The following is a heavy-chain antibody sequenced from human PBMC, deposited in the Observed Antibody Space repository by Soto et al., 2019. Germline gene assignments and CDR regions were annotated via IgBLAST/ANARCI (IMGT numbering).Heavy chain of an antibody. Sequence: QVQLQESGPGLVKPSETLSLTCTVSGGSISSYYWSWIRQPVGTGLEWIGRIYTSGSTNYTPSLKSRGPLYEDTAKNQVPLKLSSVAAAATAVEYCARGPSTMGGNAPDYWGQGTLVTVS. CDR2: IYTSGST. V-gene: IGHV4-4*07. CDR3: ARGPSTMGGNAPDY. J-gene: IGHJ4*02. CDR1: GGSISSYY. D-gene: IGHD1-1*01.